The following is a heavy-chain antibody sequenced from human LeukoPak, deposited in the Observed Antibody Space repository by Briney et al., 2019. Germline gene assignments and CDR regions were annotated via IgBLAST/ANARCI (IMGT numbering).Heavy chain of an antibody. D-gene: IGHD6-6*01. Sequence: GGSLRLSCAASGFTFSSYAMSWVRQAPGKGLDWVSAISGSGGSTYYADSVKGRFTIARDNSKNTLYLQMNSLRAEDTAVYYCAKGIYYSSSPFDYWGQGTLVTVSS. CDR3: AKGIYYSSSPFDY. V-gene: IGHV3-23*01. CDR2: ISGSGGST. J-gene: IGHJ4*02. CDR1: GFTFSSYA.